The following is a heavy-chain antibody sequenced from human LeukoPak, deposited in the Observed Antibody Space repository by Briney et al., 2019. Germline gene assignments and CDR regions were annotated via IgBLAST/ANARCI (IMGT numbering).Heavy chain of an antibody. CDR1: GGSFSGYY. CDR3: ARSRRGWFDP. Sequence: TLXLTCAVYGGSFSGYYWSWIRQPPGKGLEWIGEINHSGSTNYNPSLTSRVTISVDTSKNQFSLKLSSVTAADTAVYYCARSRRGWFDPWGQGTLVTVSS. J-gene: IGHJ5*02. CDR2: INHSGST. V-gene: IGHV4-34*01.